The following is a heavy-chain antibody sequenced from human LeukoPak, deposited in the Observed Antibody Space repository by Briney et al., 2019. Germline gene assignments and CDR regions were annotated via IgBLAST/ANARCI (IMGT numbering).Heavy chain of an antibody. Sequence: KTSETLSLTCAVYGGSISSGGYYWSWIRQPPGKGLEWIGYIYYSGSTYYNPSLKSRVTISVDTSKNQFSLKLSSVTAADTAVYYCARGYCSGGSCYSDWFDPWGQGTLVTVSS. CDR3: ARGYCSGGSCYSDWFDP. CDR1: GGSISSGGYY. CDR2: IYYSGST. V-gene: IGHV4-30-4*01. J-gene: IGHJ5*02. D-gene: IGHD2-15*01.